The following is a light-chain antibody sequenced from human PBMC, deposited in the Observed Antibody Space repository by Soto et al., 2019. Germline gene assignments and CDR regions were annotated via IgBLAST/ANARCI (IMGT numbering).Light chain of an antibody. CDR3: SSYTSSSTL. CDR2: DVS. CDR1: SSDVGGYNY. Sequence: QSVLTQPASVSGSPGQSITISCTGTSSDVGGYNYVSWYQQHPGKSPKLMIYDVSDRPSGVSNRFSGSKSGNTASLTLSGLQAEDEADYYCSSYTSSSTLFGTGTELTVL. V-gene: IGLV2-14*01. J-gene: IGLJ1*01.